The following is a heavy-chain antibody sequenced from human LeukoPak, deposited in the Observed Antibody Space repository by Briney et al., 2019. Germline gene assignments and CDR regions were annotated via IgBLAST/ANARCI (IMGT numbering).Heavy chain of an antibody. D-gene: IGHD6-19*01. CDR2: IYSGGST. J-gene: IGHJ4*02. Sequence: PGGSLRLSCAASGYTVSSNYMSWVRQAPGKGLEWVSVIYSGGSTYYADSVKGRFTISRDNAKNSLYLQMNSLRAEDTAVYYCARSRSGWYSYYFDYWGQGALVTVSS. CDR3: ARSRSGWYSYYFDY. CDR1: GYTVSSNY. V-gene: IGHV3-53*01.